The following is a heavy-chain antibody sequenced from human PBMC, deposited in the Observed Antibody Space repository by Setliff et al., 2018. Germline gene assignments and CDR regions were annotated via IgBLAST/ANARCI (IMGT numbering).Heavy chain of an antibody. V-gene: IGHV4-61*09. CDR1: GGSISSGSYY. J-gene: IGHJ4*02. D-gene: IGHD6-13*01. CDR2: IYTSGST. CDR3: ARYSAAIRYYFDY. Sequence: PSETLSLTCTVSGGSISSGSYYWSWIRQPAGKGLEWIGHIYTSGSTNYNPSLKSRVTISVDTSKNQFSLKLSSVTAADTAVYYCARYSAAIRYYFDYWGQGTLVTVSS.